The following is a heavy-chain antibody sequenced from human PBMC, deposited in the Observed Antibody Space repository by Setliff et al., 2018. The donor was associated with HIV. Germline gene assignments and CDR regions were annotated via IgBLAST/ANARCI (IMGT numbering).Heavy chain of an antibody. J-gene: IGHJ4*02. Sequence: SETLSLTCAVYGGSFSAYYWSWIRQTPGKGLEWIGEINHSGSTYYNPSLNSRVTISVDTSKNHFSLKLRSVTAADTAVYYCARHLLRGYIYIVFDYWGQGTLVTVSS. CDR3: ARHLLRGYIYIVFDY. CDR2: INHSGST. V-gene: IGHV4-34*01. CDR1: GGSFSAYY. D-gene: IGHD5-18*01.